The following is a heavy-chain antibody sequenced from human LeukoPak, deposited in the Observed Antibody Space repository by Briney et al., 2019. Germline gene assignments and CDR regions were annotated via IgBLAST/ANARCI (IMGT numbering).Heavy chain of an antibody. D-gene: IGHD6-13*01. CDR1: GGTFSIYA. V-gene: IGHV1-69*13. CDR2: IIPIFGTA. CDR3: ARGLAAAGSNWFDP. J-gene: IGHJ5*02. Sequence: GASVKVSCKASGGTFSIYAISWVRQAPGQGLEWMGGIIPIFGTANYAQKFQGRVTITADESTSTAYMELSSLRSEDTAVYYCARGLAAAGSNWFDPWGQGTLVTVSS.